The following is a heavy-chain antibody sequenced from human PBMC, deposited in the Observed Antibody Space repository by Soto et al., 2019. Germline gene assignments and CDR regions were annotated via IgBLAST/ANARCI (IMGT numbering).Heavy chain of an antibody. D-gene: IGHD3-10*01. CDR3: ARDKGGAALKGSGMDV. V-gene: IGHV4-31*03. CDR2: IYYDGCT. J-gene: IGHJ6*02. CDR1: GGSIGSRDYY. Sequence: QVQLQESGPGLVKPSQTLSLRCSVSGGSIGSRDYYWSWIRQHPEKGLEWIGYIYYDGCTDYNPSLKSRPTMSLDTSMNEFSLKLTSVTAADTAVYYCARDKGGAALKGSGMDVWGQGTTVTVSS.